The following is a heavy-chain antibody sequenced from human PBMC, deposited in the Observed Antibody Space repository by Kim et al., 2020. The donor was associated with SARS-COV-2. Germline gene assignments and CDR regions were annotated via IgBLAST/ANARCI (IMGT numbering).Heavy chain of an antibody. CDR3: ASSLNYYYGGYYYYGMDV. CDR2: INHSGST. Sequence: SETLSLTCAVYGGSFSGYYWSWIRQPPGKGLEWIGEINHSGSTNYNPSLKSRVTISVDTSKNQFSLKLSSVAAADTAVYYCASSLNYYYGGYYYYGMDVWGQGTTVTVSS. V-gene: IGHV4-34*01. CDR1: GGSFSGYY. J-gene: IGHJ6*02. D-gene: IGHD3-10*01.